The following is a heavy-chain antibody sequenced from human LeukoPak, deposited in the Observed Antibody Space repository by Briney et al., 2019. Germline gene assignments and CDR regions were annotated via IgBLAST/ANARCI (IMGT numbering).Heavy chain of an antibody. D-gene: IGHD3-22*01. Sequence: GGSLRLSCAASGFTFSSYAMSCVRQAPGKGLEWVSAISGSGGSTYYADSVKGRFTISRDNSKNTLYLQMNSLRAEDTAVYYCAKNAMIVVGVKGYRAFDIWGQGTMVTVS. V-gene: IGHV3-23*01. CDR1: GFTFSSYA. CDR3: AKNAMIVVGVKGYRAFDI. CDR2: ISGSGGST. J-gene: IGHJ3*02.